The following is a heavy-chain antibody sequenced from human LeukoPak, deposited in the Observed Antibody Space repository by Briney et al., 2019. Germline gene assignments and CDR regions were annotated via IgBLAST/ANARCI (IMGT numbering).Heavy chain of an antibody. V-gene: IGHV1-18*01. Sequence: ASVKVSCKASGYTFTNCGISWVRQAPGQGLEWMGWISAYNGNTNYAQKLQGRVTMTTDTSTNTAYMELRSLRSDDTAVYYCARDRATDREQNWFDPWGQGTLVTVS. CDR1: GYTFTNCG. CDR2: ISAYNGNT. J-gene: IGHJ5*02. D-gene: IGHD5-24*01. CDR3: ARDRATDREQNWFDP.